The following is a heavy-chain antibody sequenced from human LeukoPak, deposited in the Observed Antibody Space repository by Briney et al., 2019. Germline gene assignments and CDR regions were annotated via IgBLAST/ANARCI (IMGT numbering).Heavy chain of an antibody. Sequence: PSETLSLTCTVSGGSIRSYYWSWVRQPPGKGLEWIGYIYYSGSTNYNPSLKSRVTISVDTSKNQFSLKLSSVTAADTAVYYCARGVGFCSSTSCEYYGMDVWGQGTTVTVSS. J-gene: IGHJ6*02. D-gene: IGHD2-2*01. CDR3: ARGVGFCSSTSCEYYGMDV. CDR2: IYYSGST. V-gene: IGHV4-59*01. CDR1: GGSIRSYY.